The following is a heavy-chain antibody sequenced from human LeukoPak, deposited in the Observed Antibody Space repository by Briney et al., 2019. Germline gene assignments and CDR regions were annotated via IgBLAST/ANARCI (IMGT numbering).Heavy chain of an antibody. D-gene: IGHD6-13*01. CDR1: GFTFSSYE. Sequence: PGGSLRLSCAASGFTFSSYEMNWVRQAPGKGRERVSYISSSGSTIYYADSVKGRFTISRDNSKNTLFPQMNSLRPEDTAVYYCATRGVDIAAAGKSDYWGQGTLVTVSS. V-gene: IGHV3-48*03. CDR2: ISSSGSTI. CDR3: ATRGVDIAAAGKSDY. J-gene: IGHJ4*02.